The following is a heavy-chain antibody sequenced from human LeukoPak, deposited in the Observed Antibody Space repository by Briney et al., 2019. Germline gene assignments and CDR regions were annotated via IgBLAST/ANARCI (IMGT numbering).Heavy chain of an antibody. V-gene: IGHV1-69*06. Sequence: RASVKVSCKASGGTFSSYAISWVRQAPGQGLEWMGGIIPIFGTANYAQKFQGRVTITADKSTSTAYMELSSLRSEDTAVYYCARDPLAYDSSGYYQHKYNWFDPWGQGTLVTVSS. CDR1: GGTFSSYA. CDR2: IIPIFGTA. J-gene: IGHJ5*02. CDR3: ARDPLAYDSSGYYQHKYNWFDP. D-gene: IGHD3-22*01.